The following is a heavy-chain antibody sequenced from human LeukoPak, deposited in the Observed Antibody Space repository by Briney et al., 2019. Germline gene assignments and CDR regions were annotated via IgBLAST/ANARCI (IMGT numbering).Heavy chain of an antibody. D-gene: IGHD6-19*01. Sequence: SETLSLTCAVYGGSFSGYYWSWIRQPPGKGLEWIWEINHSGSTNYNPSLKSRVNISVDTAKNQFSLKLSSVTAADTAVYYCARGRYSSGWYTSSAYYFDYWGQGTLVTVSS. CDR2: INHSGST. V-gene: IGHV4-34*01. J-gene: IGHJ4*02. CDR3: ARGRYSSGWYTSSAYYFDY. CDR1: GGSFSGYY.